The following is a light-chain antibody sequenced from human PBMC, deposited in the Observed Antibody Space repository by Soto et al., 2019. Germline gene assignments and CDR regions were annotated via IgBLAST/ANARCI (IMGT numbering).Light chain of an antibody. J-gene: IGKJ2*01. CDR3: QQNYRSPYT. CDR2: AAS. Sequence: VIGMTQSPSFLSVSTGDRVTISCRVSQSVSSNLAWYQQKPGKAPKLLIYAASTLQSGIPSRFSGSGSGTDILLTSSCQPSEFVAYYYHQQNYRSPYTFGEGTKLEIK. CDR1: QSVSSN. V-gene: IGKV1D-8*01.